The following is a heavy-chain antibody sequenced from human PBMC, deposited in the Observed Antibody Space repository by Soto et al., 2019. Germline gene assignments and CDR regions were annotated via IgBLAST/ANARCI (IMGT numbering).Heavy chain of an antibody. Sequence: QVQLVQSGAEVKKPGASVKVSCKASGYTFTSYDINWVRQATGQGLEWMGWMNPNSGNTGYAQKFQGRVTMTRNTSISTAYMELSSLRSEDTAVYYCARGPRYCISTSCAPYYYYYGMDVWGQGTTVTVSS. D-gene: IGHD2-2*01. CDR2: MNPNSGNT. J-gene: IGHJ6*02. CDR1: GYTFTSYD. V-gene: IGHV1-8*01. CDR3: ARGPRYCISTSCAPYYYYYGMDV.